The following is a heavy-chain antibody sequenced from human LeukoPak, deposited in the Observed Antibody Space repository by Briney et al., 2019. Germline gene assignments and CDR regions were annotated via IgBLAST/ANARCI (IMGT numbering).Heavy chain of an antibody. CDR1: GGTFSSYT. D-gene: IGHD3-3*01. CDR2: IIPILGIA. J-gene: IGHJ6*03. V-gene: IGHV1-69*02. Sequence: SVKVSCKASGGTFSSYTITWVRQAPGQGLEWMGRIIPILGIATYSQKFQGRVTITPDKSTSTAYMELRSLRSEDTAVYYCARGGYYDFWSGYYTPYYYYMDVWGKGTTVTVSS. CDR3: ARGGYYDFWSGYYTPYYYYMDV.